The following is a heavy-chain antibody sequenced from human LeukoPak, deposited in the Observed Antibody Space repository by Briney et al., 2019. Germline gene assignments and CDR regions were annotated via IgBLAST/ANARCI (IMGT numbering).Heavy chain of an antibody. Sequence: SETLSLTCTVSGGSISSYYWSWIRQPAGKGLEWIARIYTSGSTNYNPSLKSRVTMSVDTSKNQFSLKLSSVTAADTAVYYCARERASYYDILTEGWYFDLWGRGTLVTVSS. D-gene: IGHD3-9*01. CDR3: ARERASYYDILTEGWYFDL. CDR1: GGSISSYY. CDR2: IYTSGST. J-gene: IGHJ2*01. V-gene: IGHV4-4*07.